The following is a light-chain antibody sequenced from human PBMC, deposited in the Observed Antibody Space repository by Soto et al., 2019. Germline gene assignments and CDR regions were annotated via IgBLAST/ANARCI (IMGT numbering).Light chain of an antibody. J-gene: IGKJ2*01. Sequence: DIQMTQSPSSVSASVGDRVTITCRASQGISSWLAWYQQKPGRAPKLLIYVISTLQSGVPSRFSGSGSGTVFTLTISSLQPDDFATYYCQQYNGDSYTFGQGTKVDIK. CDR2: VIS. CDR3: QQYNGDSYT. CDR1: QGISSW. V-gene: IGKV1-12*01.